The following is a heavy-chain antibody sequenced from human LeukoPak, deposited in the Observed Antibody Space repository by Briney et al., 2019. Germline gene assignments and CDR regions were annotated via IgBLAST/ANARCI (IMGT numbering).Heavy chain of an antibody. CDR1: GFTFSDYF. CDR3: ARDSGPNYDILTGYSAHYWYFDL. CDR2: ISSSGSTI. Sequence: GGSLRLSCAASGFTFSDYFMSWIRQAPGKGLEWVSYISSSGSTIYYADSVKGRFTISRDNAKNSLYLQMNSLRAEDTAVYYCARDSGPNYDILTGYSAHYWYFDLWGRGTLVTVSS. D-gene: IGHD3-9*01. J-gene: IGHJ2*01. V-gene: IGHV3-11*04.